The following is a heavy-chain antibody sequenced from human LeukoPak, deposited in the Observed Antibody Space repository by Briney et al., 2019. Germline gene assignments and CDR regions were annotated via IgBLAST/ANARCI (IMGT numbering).Heavy chain of an antibody. CDR1: GFSFADEY. CDR2: ISNTGSYT. D-gene: IGHD6-19*01. V-gene: IGHV3-11*03. J-gene: IGHJ4*02. Sequence: GGSLRLSCAVSGFSFADEYMSWIRQAPGQGLEWVSYISNTGSYTNYADSVEGRFTISRDNTENSLYLQMNSLRAEDTAVYYCARSRGAGPGAYFDYWGQGTLGTVTS. CDR3: ARSRGAGPGAYFDY.